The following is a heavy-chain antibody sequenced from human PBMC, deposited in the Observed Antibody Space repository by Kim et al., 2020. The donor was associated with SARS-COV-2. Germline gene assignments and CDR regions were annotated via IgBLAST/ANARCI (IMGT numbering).Heavy chain of an antibody. D-gene: IGHD2-2*01. V-gene: IGHV7-4-1*02. Sequence: ASVKVSCKASGYTFKSYALNWVRQVPGQGLQWMGWINTNTGNPTYALGFTGRFVFSLDTSVSTAFLQINSLKPEDTAVYYCARVDPPAGVYAWTYYYGMDVWGQGTTVTVSS. CDR2: INTNTGNP. CDR1: GYTFKSYA. CDR3: ARVDPPAGVYAWTYYYGMDV. J-gene: IGHJ6*02.